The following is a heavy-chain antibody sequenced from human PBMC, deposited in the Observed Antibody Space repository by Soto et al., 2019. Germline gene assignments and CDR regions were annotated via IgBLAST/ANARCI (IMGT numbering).Heavy chain of an antibody. CDR3: ARLEGLATISSYFDF. Sequence: QLQLQESGPGLVKPSETLSLTCSVSDDSINSDKYYWGWIRQPPGKGLEWIGSIYYRGNAYYNPSRQTRVTIALSKSRSQFSLKLNSVTAADSAVYFCARLEGLATISSYFDFWGPGALVTVSS. J-gene: IGHJ4*02. V-gene: IGHV4-39*01. CDR1: DDSINSDKYY. D-gene: IGHD3-9*01. CDR2: IYYRGNA.